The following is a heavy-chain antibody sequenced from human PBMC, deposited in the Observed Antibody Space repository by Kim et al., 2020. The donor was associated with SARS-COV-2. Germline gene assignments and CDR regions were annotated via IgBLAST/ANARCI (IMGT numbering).Heavy chain of an antibody. D-gene: IGHD6-6*01. J-gene: IGHJ4*02. CDR3: AKAENRMFTSSSSVHLGY. CDR1: GFTFSSYA. Sequence: GGSLRLSCAASGFTFSSYAMSWVRQAPGKGLEWVSAISGSGGSTYYADSVKGRFTISRDNSKNTLYLQMNSLRAEDTAVYYCAKAENRMFTSSSSVHLGYGGQGTLVTVSS. CDR2: ISGSGGST. V-gene: IGHV3-23*01.